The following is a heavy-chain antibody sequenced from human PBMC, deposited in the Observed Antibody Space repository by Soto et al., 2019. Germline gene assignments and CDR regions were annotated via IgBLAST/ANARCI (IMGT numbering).Heavy chain of an antibody. CDR3: ARFGLVVPAAIPEYYYYYYGMDV. CDR2: ISAYKGNT. J-gene: IGHJ6*02. CDR1: GYTFTSYG. D-gene: IGHD2-2*02. V-gene: IGHV1-18*04. Sequence: QVQLVQSGAEVKKPGASVKVSCKASGYTFTSYGISWVRQAPGQGREWMGWISAYKGNTNYAQKLQGRVTMTTDTSTITAYMELRSLRSDDTAVYYCARFGLVVPAAIPEYYYYYYGMDVWGQGTTVTVSS.